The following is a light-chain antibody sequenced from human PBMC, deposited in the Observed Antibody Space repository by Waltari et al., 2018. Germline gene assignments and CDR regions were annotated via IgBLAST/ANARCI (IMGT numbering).Light chain of an antibody. Sequence: SYELTQPSSVSVSPGQTASLTCSGDPLGTKFGRWFQQRQGQAPVVVIYKDTERPSSVPERFSGSSSGSTVTLTISGVQAEDEADYYCQSGDNSGTNRVLFGGGTKLTVL. V-gene: IGLV3-25*03. CDR3: QSGDNSGTNRVL. J-gene: IGLJ2*01. CDR2: KDT. CDR1: PLGTKF.